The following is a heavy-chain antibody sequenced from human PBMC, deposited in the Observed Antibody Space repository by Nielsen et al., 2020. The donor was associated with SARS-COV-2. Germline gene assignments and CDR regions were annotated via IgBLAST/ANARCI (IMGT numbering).Heavy chain of an antibody. CDR2: IYYSGST. Sequence: SETLSLTCTVYGGSLRGYFWIWLRQPPGKGLEWIGSIYYSGSTYYNPSLKSRVTISVDTSKNQFSLKLSSVTAADTAVYYCARHTYGSDAFDIWGQGTMVTVSS. J-gene: IGHJ3*02. CDR3: ARHTYGSDAFDI. CDR1: GGSLRGYF. D-gene: IGHD3-10*01. V-gene: IGHV4-39*01.